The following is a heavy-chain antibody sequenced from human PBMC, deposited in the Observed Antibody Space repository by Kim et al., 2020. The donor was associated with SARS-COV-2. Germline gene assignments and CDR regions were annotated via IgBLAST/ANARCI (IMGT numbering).Heavy chain of an antibody. Sequence: SETLSLTCAVYGGSFSGYYWSWIRQPPGKGLEWIGEINHSGSTNYNPSLKSRVTISVDTSKNQFSLKLSSVTAADTAVYYCARGRVSPLVRYYYYGMDVWGQGTTVTVSS. CDR1: GGSFSGYY. CDR2: INHSGST. CDR3: ARGRVSPLVRYYYYGMDV. D-gene: IGHD2-8*02. J-gene: IGHJ6*02. V-gene: IGHV4-34*01.